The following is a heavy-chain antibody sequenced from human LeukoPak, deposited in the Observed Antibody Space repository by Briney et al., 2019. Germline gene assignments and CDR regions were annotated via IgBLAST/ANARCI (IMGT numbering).Heavy chain of an antibody. CDR2: FDPEDGET. J-gene: IGHJ6*04. CDR1: GYTLTELS. CDR3: ATTPGPYYYGMDV. V-gene: IGHV1-24*01. Sequence: ASGKVCCNVSGYTLTELSIHWVRQAPGKRLGGMGGFDPEDGETIYEQKFQGRVTMTEDTSTDTAYMELSSLRSEDTAVYYCATTPGPYYYGMDVWGKGTTVTVSS.